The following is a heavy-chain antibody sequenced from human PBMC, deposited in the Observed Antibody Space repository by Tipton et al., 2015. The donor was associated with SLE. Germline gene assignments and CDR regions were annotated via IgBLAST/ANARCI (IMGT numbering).Heavy chain of an antibody. CDR1: GFTVSSNY. CDR2: IYSGGST. D-gene: IGHD6-19*01. CDR3: GRWGNWAVAGYCFAY. J-gene: IGHJ4*02. V-gene: IGHV3-53*04. Sequence: SLRLSCAASGFTVSSNYMSWDRQAPGKGLEWVSVIYSGGSTYYADSMKGRFTISRHNSKNAVYLQMNSLRAEDTAVYYYGRWGNWAVAGYCFAYWGQGPLVTVSS.